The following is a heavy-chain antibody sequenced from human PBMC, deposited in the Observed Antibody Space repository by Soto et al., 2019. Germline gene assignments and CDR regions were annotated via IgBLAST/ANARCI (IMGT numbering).Heavy chain of an antibody. CDR2: INHSGST. CDR1: GGSFSGYY. D-gene: IGHD3-9*01. CDR3: ARGGRSLRYFDWLQTYYGMDV. V-gene: IGHV4-34*01. J-gene: IGHJ6*02. Sequence: SETLSLTCAVYGGSFSGYYWSWIRQPPGKGLEWIGEINHSGSTNYNPSLKSRVTISVDTSKNQFSLKLGSVTAADTAVYYCARGGRSLRYFDWLQTYYGMDVWGQGTTVTVSS.